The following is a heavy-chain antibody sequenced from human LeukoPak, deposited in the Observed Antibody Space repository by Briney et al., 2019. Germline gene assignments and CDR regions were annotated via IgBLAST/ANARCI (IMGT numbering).Heavy chain of an antibody. Sequence: GGSLRLSCVASGFTFSDYYMSWIRQAPGKGLEWVSAISGSGGSTYYADSVKGRFTISRDNSKNTLYLQMNSLRAEDTAVYYCAKYADYYDSSGYYNYWGQGTLVTVSS. V-gene: IGHV3-23*01. CDR3: AKYADYYDSSGYYNY. CDR1: GFTFSDYY. D-gene: IGHD3-22*01. J-gene: IGHJ4*02. CDR2: ISGSGGST.